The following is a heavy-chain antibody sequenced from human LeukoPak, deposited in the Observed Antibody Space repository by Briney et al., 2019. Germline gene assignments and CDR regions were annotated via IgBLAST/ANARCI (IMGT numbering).Heavy chain of an antibody. CDR2: IWYDGNNK. D-gene: IGHD3-22*01. J-gene: IGHJ3*02. Sequence: GRSLRLSCAASGFTFSSYGMHWVRQAPGKGLEWVAAIWYDGNNKFYADSVKGRFTISRDNSKNMLYLQMNNLRAEDTAVYYCAKESLIVVVISTDAFDIWGQGTMVTASS. CDR1: GFTFSSYG. CDR3: AKESLIVVVISTDAFDI. V-gene: IGHV3-33*06.